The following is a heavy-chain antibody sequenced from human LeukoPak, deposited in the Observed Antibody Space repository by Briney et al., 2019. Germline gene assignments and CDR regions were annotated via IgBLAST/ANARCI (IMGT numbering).Heavy chain of an antibody. V-gene: IGHV4-59*01. CDR1: GGSISSYY. J-gene: IGHJ5*02. Sequence: PSETLSLTCTVSGGSISSYYWSWIRQPPGKGLEWIGYIYYSGSTNYSPSLKSRVTISVDTSKNQFSLKLSSVTAADTAVYYCARGSVVPAEGWFDPWGQGTLVTVSS. D-gene: IGHD2-2*01. CDR3: ARGSVVPAEGWFDP. CDR2: IYYSGST.